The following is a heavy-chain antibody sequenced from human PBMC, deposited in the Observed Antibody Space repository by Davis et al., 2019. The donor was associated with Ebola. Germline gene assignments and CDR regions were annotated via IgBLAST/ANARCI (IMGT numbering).Heavy chain of an antibody. V-gene: IGHV1-8*01. Sequence: ASVKVSCKASGYTFTSYDINWVRQATGQGLEWMGWMNPNSGNTGYAQKLQGRVTMTTDTSTSTAYMELRSLRSDDTAVYYCVGRAPSRYYDSSGYYYDFDYWGQGTLVTVSS. CDR3: VGRAPSRYYDSSGYYYDFDY. CDR1: GYTFTSYD. D-gene: IGHD3-22*01. J-gene: IGHJ4*02. CDR2: MNPNSGNT.